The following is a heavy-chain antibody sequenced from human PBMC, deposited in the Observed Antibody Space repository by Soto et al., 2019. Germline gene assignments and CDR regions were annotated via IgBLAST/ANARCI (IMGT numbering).Heavy chain of an antibody. V-gene: IGHV3-30*18. D-gene: IGHD4-17*01. Sequence: GGSLRLSCAASGFTFSSYGIHWVRQAPGKGLEWVAVISYDGSNKYYADSVKGRFTISRDNSKNTLYLQMNSLRAEDTAVYYCAKDLDYGDYFGLFYMDVWGKGTTVTVSS. CDR2: ISYDGSNK. CDR1: GFTFSSYG. J-gene: IGHJ6*03. CDR3: AKDLDYGDYFGLFYMDV.